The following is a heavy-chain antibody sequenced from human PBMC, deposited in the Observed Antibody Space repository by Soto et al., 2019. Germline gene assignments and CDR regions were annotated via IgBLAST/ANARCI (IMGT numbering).Heavy chain of an antibody. CDR1: GWTLRIYG. Sequence: LGLSEGASGWTLRIYGIHWISQTPGKGLEWVAVISNDGSDKYYADSVKGRFTVSRDTSKNTVYLQMNSLRAEDTAVYYCAKDFWGVWYFDLWGRGTLVTVSS. D-gene: IGHD3-16*01. J-gene: IGHJ2*01. CDR2: ISNDGSDK. V-gene: IGHV3-30*18. CDR3: AKDFWGVWYFDL.